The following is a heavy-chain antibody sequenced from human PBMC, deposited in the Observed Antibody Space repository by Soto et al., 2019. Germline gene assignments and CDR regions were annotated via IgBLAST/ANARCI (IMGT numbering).Heavy chain of an antibody. J-gene: IGHJ5*02. CDR2: IYYSGST. V-gene: IGHV4-59*08. D-gene: IGHD3-9*01. Sequence: SETLSLTCTVSGGSISSYYWSWIRQPPGKGLEWIGYIYYSGSTNYNPSLKSRVTISVDTSKNQFSLKLRSVTAADTAVYYCARLGDYDILTGYYFRFDHWGQGTLVTVSS. CDR1: GGSISSYY. CDR3: ARLGDYDILTGYYFRFDH.